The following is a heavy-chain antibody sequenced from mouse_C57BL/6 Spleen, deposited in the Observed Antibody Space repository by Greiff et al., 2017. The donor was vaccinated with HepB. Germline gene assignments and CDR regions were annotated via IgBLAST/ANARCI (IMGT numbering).Heavy chain of an antibody. J-gene: IGHJ1*03. Sequence: QVQLQQPGAELVMPGASVKLSCKASGYTFTSYWMHWVKQRPGQGLEWIGEIDPSDSYTNYNQKFKGKSTLTVDKSSSTAYMQLSSLTSEDSAVYYCARRGTVVAKGYFDVWGTGTTVTVSS. CDR3: ARRGTVVAKGYFDV. V-gene: IGHV1-69*01. D-gene: IGHD1-1*01. CDR1: GYTFTSYW. CDR2: IDPSDSYT.